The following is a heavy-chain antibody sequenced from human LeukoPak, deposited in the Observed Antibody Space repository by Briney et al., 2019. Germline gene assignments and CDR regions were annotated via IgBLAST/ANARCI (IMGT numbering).Heavy chain of an antibody. CDR2: IYYSGST. J-gene: IGHJ5*02. D-gene: IGHD6-6*01. Sequence: SETLSLTCTVSGGSVSGYYWSWIRQPPGKGLEWIGYIYYSGSTNYNSSLKSRVTISVDTSENQFSLKLTSVTAADTAVYYCARDREYSSSGLVWFDPWGHGILVTVSS. CDR3: ARDREYSSSGLVWFDP. CDR1: GGSVSGYY. V-gene: IGHV4-59*02.